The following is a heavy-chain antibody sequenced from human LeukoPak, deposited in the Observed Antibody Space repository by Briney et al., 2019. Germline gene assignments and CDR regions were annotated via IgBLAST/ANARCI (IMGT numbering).Heavy chain of an antibody. D-gene: IGHD2-15*01. CDR1: GFSLSNARMG. CDR2: IFSNDEK. V-gene: IGHV2-26*01. CDR3: ARITTVVRGYYYYYYVDV. J-gene: IGHJ6*03. Sequence: SGPTLVNPTETLTLTCTVSGFSLSNARMGVSWIRQPPGKALEWLAHIFSNDEKSYGTSLKSRLTISKDTSKSQVVLTMTNMDPVDTATYYCARITTVVRGYYYYYYVDVWGKGTTVTVSS.